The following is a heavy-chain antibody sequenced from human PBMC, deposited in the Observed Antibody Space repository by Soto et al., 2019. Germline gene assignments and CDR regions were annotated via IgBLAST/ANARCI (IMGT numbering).Heavy chain of an antibody. J-gene: IGHJ4*02. V-gene: IGHV4-38-2*02. D-gene: IGHD3-22*01. CDR3: ARDMRLDYYDSSEGSDY. Sequence: SETLSLTCAVSGYSISSGYYWGWVRQPPGQGPEWIGTIYHNGRTYYNPSLNSRVTMSVDTSTSTAYMELRSLRSDDTAVYYCARDMRLDYYDSSEGSDYWGQGTLVTVSS. CDR2: IYHNGRT. CDR1: GYSISSGYY.